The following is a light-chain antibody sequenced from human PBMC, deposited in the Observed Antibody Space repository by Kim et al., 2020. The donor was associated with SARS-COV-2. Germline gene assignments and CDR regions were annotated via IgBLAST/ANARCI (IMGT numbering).Light chain of an antibody. CDR2: PKN. V-gene: IGLV3-19*01. Sequence: LEQPVRITCQGDSLRTYYASWYQQEPGQAPALVIYPKNNRPSGIPDRFSGSSSGDTASLTITGAQAEDEADYYCKSRDTSGDRLVFGGGTQLTVL. CDR3: KSRDTSGDRLV. CDR1: SLRTYY. J-gene: IGLJ2*01.